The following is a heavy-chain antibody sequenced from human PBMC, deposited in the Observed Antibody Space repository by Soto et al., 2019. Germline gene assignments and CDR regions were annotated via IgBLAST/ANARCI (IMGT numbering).Heavy chain of an antibody. Sequence: EVQLVESGGGLIQPGGSLRLSCAASGFTFSSYSMNWVRLAPGKGLEWVSSISNSRSYIYYADSVKGRFTISRDNAKDSLYLQMSSLRAEDTAVYYCARKGYGDYGGMDVWGQGTTVTVSS. CDR2: ISNSRSYI. CDR1: GFTFSSYS. CDR3: ARKGYGDYGGMDV. V-gene: IGHV3-21*01. D-gene: IGHD4-17*01. J-gene: IGHJ6*02.